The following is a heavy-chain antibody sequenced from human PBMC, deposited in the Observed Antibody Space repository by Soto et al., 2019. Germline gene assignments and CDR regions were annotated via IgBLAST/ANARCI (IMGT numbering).Heavy chain of an antibody. CDR2: IYYSEST. J-gene: IGHJ4*02. Sequence: KPSETRSLTCSVSGGAISSYYWSWIRQPPGKVLEWSGYIYYSESTNYNPSLKSRVTISVDTSKNQFSLKLSSVTAADTAVYYCARSDTGDYVFDYWGQGTLVTVS. CDR1: GGAISSYY. CDR3: ARSDTGDYVFDY. V-gene: IGHV4-59*01. D-gene: IGHD4-17*01.